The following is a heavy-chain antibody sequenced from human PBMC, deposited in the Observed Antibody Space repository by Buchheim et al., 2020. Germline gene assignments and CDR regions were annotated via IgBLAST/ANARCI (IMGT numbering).Heavy chain of an antibody. Sequence: QVQLVESGGGVVQPGRSLRLSCAASGFVFSSYAMHWVRQAPGKGLEWVSLIWYDGSNKYYADSVKGRFTISRDNSKNTLYVQMNSLRDEDTAVYYCARAIAAASTTIDYWGQG. CDR1: GFVFSSYA. CDR3: ARAIAAASTTIDY. V-gene: IGHV3-33*01. J-gene: IGHJ4*02. D-gene: IGHD6-13*01. CDR2: IWYDGSNK.